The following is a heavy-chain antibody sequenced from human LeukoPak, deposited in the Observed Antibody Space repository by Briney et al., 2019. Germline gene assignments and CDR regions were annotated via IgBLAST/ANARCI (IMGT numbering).Heavy chain of an antibody. CDR1: GFIFSYYS. CDR2: IGPDGRAT. D-gene: IGHD1-14*01. J-gene: IGHJ4*02. CDR3: AREQPAGSTDY. V-gene: IGHV3-64*01. Sequence: PGGSLRLSCAASGFIFSYYSMHWVRQAPGKGLEYVSVIGPDGRATYYTNSVKGRFTISRDNSKNTVYLQMDSLRDDDTAVYYCAREQPAGSTDYWGQGTLVTVSS.